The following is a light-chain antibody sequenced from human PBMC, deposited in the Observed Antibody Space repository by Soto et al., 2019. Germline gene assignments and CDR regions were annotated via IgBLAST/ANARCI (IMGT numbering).Light chain of an antibody. Sequence: DMVMTQSPDSLAVSLGERATINCKSSQSVLYSSNSKNYLAWYQQKPGQPPKLLIYWASTRESGVPDRFSGSGSGTDFTLTISSLQAEDVAVYYCQQYDSTHPLTFGGGTKVEIK. J-gene: IGKJ4*01. CDR2: WAS. CDR1: QSVLYSSNSKNY. V-gene: IGKV4-1*01. CDR3: QQYDSTHPLT.